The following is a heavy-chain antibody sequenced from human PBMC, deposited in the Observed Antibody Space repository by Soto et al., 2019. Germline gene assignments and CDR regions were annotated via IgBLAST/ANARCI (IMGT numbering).Heavy chain of an antibody. Sequence: VESGGGVVQPGTSLRLSCATSGFTFSTSGMHWVRQAPGKGLEWVAMISHDGSVTYYTDSVQGRFTISRDTPKNTLYLQMNSLRDEDTAIYYCAKDWGSSGWYNWFDPWGQGTRVTVS. CDR2: ISHDGSVT. J-gene: IGHJ5*02. CDR1: GFTFSTSG. CDR3: AKDWGSSGWYNWFDP. V-gene: IGHV3-30*18. D-gene: IGHD6-13*01.